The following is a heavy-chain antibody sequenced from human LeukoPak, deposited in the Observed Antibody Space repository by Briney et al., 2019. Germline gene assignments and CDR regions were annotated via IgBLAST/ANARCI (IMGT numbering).Heavy chain of an antibody. CDR3: ARDGTAAGLYFDL. Sequence: GGSLRLSCAVAGFTFTEYWMKWVRQAAGKGLEWGASIRQEGSEKTYVDSVKGRFTISRDKTKNSLSLQVNSLRVEDTAVYYCARDGTAAGLYFDLWGQGTLVTVSS. D-gene: IGHD6-13*01. J-gene: IGHJ4*01. CDR2: IRQEGSEK. V-gene: IGHV3-7*04. CDR1: GFTFTEYW.